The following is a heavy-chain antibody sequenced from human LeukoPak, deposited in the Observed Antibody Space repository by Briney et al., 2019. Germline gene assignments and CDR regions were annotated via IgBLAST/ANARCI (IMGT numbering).Heavy chain of an antibody. CDR1: GFTFTDYG. V-gene: IGHV3-33*01. CDR2: IWNDGSNK. J-gene: IGHJ3*02. CDR3: ASLELPDAFDI. D-gene: IGHD1-26*01. Sequence: GRSLRLSCVVSGFTFTDYGMHWVRQAPGKGLDWVAVIWNDGSNKFEADSVKGRFTISRDNSKNTLYLQMNSLRAEDTAVYYCASLELPDAFDIWGQGTMVTVSS.